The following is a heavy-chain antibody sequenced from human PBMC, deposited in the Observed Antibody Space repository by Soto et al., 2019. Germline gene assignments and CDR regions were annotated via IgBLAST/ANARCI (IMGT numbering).Heavy chain of an antibody. CDR1: GFRFGSYW. Sequence: WGSLRLSCVASGFRFGSYWMHWVRQVPGGWLMLVSRISSDGGSTDYADSVQGRFTTTRDNAKNTLFLQMSSLRAEDTALYYCATLVGRGISTGWPHWGQGXLVTVYS. V-gene: IGHV3-74*01. CDR3: ATLVGRGISTGWPH. D-gene: IGHD6-19*01. CDR2: ISSDGGST. J-gene: IGHJ4*02.